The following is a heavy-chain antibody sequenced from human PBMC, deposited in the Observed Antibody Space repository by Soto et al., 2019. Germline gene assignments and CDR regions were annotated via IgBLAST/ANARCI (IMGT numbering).Heavy chain of an antibody. CDR2: IYFTGST. J-gene: IGHJ4*02. D-gene: IGHD3-16*02. CDR3: ATESYLDRGTYTRGFDC. V-gene: IGHV4-30-4*01. Sequence: QVQLQESGPGLVKPSQTLSLTCTVSGGSINTGDHYWTWIRQPPGKGLEWIGYIYFTGSTFYNPSLKSRVTISVDTSRNQFSLKLNSVTAADTAVDYCATESYLDRGTYTRGFDCWVQGTLVTVSS. CDR1: GGSINTGDHY.